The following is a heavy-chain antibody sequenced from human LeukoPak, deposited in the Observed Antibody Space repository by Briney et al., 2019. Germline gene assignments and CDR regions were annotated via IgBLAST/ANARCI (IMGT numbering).Heavy chain of an antibody. V-gene: IGHV4-39*01. CDR3: ARHLFGSGYYPDY. D-gene: IGHD3-22*01. CDR2: IYYSGST. Sequence: PSETLSLTCTVSGGSISSSNYYWGWIRQPPGKGLEWIGTIYYSGSTYYNPSLKSRVTISVDMSKNQFSLKLTSVTAADTSTYYCARHLFGSGYYPDYWGQGTLVTVSS. CDR1: GGSISSSNYY. J-gene: IGHJ4*02.